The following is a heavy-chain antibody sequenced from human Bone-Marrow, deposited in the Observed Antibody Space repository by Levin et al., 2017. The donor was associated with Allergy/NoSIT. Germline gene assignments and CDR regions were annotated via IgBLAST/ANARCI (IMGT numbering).Heavy chain of an antibody. CDR3: ARGNGDYSSNWFGP. V-gene: IGHV3-21*01. Sequence: PGGSLRLSCAASGFTLQKEGRSWVRQAPGKGLEWVASITSYSKYIEYADAVKGRFISSRENAKSSLFLEMNSLRVEDTAVYYCARGNGDYSSNWFGPWGQGTLVTVSS. D-gene: IGHD4-17*01. CDR2: ITSYSKYI. CDR1: GFTLQKEG. J-gene: IGHJ5*02.